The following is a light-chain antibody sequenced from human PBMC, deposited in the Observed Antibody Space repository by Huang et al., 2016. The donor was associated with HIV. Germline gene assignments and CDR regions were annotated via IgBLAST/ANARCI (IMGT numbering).Light chain of an antibody. Sequence: EIVLTQSPATLSLSPGERAALSCRATQSINNNLAWYQQKPGQSPRLLIYGASTRATGIPARVRGSGSGTECTLTISSLQSEDFAVYYCQQYNNWPPLLTFGGGTKVEIK. CDR2: GAS. CDR1: QSINNN. V-gene: IGKV3-15*01. CDR3: QQYNNWPPLLT. J-gene: IGKJ4*01.